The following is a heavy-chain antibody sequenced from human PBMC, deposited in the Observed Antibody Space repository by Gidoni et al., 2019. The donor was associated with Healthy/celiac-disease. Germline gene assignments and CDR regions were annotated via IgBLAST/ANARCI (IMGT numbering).Heavy chain of an antibody. CDR2: IYYSGST. V-gene: IGHV4-59*01. D-gene: IGHD3-3*01. CDR1: GGSISSYY. CDR3: ARDHFWSGYYYGMDV. J-gene: IGHJ6*02. Sequence: QVQLQESGPGLVKPSETLSLTCTVSGGSISSYYWSWIRQPPGKGLEWIGYIYYSGSTNYNPSLKSRVTISVDTSKNQFSLKLSSVTAADTAVYYCARDHFWSGYYYGMDVWGQGTTVTVSS.